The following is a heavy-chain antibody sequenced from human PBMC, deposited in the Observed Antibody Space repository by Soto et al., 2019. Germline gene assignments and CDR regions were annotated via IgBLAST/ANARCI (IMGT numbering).Heavy chain of an antibody. J-gene: IGHJ6*02. V-gene: IGHV1-2*02. CDR2: INPNSGGT. CDR3: ARAVYDFWSGRDPPYYYYYGMDV. D-gene: IGHD3-3*01. CDR1: GYTFTGYY. Sequence: ASLKVSCKASGYTFTGYYMHWVRQAPGQWLEWMGWINPNSGGTNYAQKFQGRVTITADESTSTAYMELSSLRSEDTAVYYCARAVYDFWSGRDPPYYYYYGMDVWGQGTTVTVSS.